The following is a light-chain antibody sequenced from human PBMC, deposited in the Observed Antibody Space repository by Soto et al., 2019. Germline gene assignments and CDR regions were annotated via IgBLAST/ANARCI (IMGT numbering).Light chain of an antibody. V-gene: IGLV3-21*02. Sequence: SYELTQPPSVSVAPGQTAGITCETNNIGSKSVHWYQQRPGQAPVLLVYDDSDRPSGIPERFSGSNSGNTATLTISRVEAGDEADYYCQVWDSNSDHVVFGGGTQLTVL. J-gene: IGLJ2*01. CDR3: QVWDSNSDHVV. CDR2: DDS. CDR1: NIGSKS.